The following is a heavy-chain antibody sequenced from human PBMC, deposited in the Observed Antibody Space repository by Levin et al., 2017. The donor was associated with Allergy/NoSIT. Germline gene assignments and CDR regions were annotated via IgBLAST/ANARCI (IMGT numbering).Heavy chain of an antibody. CDR2: SSGSAGT. CDR1: GFIFSNFA. J-gene: IGHJ5*01. D-gene: IGHD6-13*01. CDR3: AKATGGSWAEFDS. V-gene: IGHV3-23*01. Sequence: GGSLRLSCAASGFIFSNFAMSWVRQAPGKGLERISSSGSAGTYYADSVKGRFTISSDNSKNTLYLQMNNLRAEDTALYYCAKATGGSWAEFDSWGQGTQVTVSS.